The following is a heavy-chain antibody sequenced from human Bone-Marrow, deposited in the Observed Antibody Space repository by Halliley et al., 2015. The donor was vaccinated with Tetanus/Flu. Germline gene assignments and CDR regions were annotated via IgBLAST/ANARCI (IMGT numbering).Heavy chain of an antibody. CDR2: IFYSGIT. CDR3: ARNLQGSGYYYREDAFDI. V-gene: IGHV4-59*02. CDR1: GGSVSSDY. J-gene: IGHJ3*02. D-gene: IGHD3-22*01. Sequence: TLSLTCTVSGGSVSSDYWSWIRQSPGRGLEWIGDIFYSGITNYNPSLKSRVPMSVDTSDNVFTLNLTSVTAADTAVYYCARNLQGSGYYYREDAFDIWGQGTVVTVSS.